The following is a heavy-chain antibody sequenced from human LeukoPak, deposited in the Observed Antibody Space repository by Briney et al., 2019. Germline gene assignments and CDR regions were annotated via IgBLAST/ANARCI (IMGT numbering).Heavy chain of an antibody. Sequence: PSETLSLTCTVSGGSISSGSYYWSWIRQPAGKGLEWIGRIYTSGSTNYNPSLKSRVTISVDMSKNQFSLKLSSVTAADTAVYYCARGLKGVVNYYYYYYMDVWGKGTTVTVSS. CDR3: ARGLKGVVNYYYYYYMDV. V-gene: IGHV4-61*02. J-gene: IGHJ6*03. CDR1: GGSISSGSYY. D-gene: IGHD3-3*01. CDR2: IYTSGST.